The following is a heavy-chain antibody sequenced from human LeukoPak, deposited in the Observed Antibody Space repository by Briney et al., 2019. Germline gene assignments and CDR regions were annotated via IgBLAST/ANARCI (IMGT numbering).Heavy chain of an antibody. Sequence: GRSLRLSCAASGFTFSSYGMHWVHQAPGKGLEWVAVIWYDGSNKYYADSVKGRFTISRDNSKNTLYLQMNSLRAEDTAVYYCARDFFHGTPGSFDIWGQGTMVTVSS. J-gene: IGHJ3*02. V-gene: IGHV3-33*01. CDR2: IWYDGSNK. CDR1: GFTFSSYG. CDR3: ARDFFHGTPGSFDI. D-gene: IGHD3-9*01.